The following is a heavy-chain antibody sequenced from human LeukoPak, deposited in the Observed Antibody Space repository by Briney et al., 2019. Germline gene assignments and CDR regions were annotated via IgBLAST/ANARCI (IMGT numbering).Heavy chain of an antibody. J-gene: IGHJ3*02. V-gene: IGHV1-69*13. CDR3: ARGLRLGELSFSSLGAFDI. CDR2: IIPIFGTA. CDR1: GGTFSSYA. Sequence: SVKVSCKASGGTFSSYAISWVRQAPGQGLEWMGGIIPIFGTANYAQKFQGRVTITADESTSTAYMELSSLRSEDTAVYYCARGLRLGELSFSSLGAFDIWGQGTMVTVSS. D-gene: IGHD3-16*02.